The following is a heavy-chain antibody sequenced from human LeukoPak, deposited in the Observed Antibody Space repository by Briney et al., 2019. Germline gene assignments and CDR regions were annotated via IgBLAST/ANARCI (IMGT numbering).Heavy chain of an antibody. CDR1: GVTFRNAW. CDR3: SAYYNGRGDY. J-gene: IGHJ4*02. CDR2: SISRSGGVTT. V-gene: IGHV3-15*01. Sequence: PGGSLRLSCAASGVTFRNAWMTWVRQAPGRGLEWVGRSISRSGGVTTEYAAPVKGRFTISRDDLRNTVYLQMNSLKIEDTAVYYCSAYYNGRGDYWGQGTLVTVSS. D-gene: IGHD3-10*01.